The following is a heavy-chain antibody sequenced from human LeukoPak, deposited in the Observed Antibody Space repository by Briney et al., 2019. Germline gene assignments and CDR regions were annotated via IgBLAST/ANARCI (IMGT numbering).Heavy chain of an antibody. CDR2: ISSSASTT. CDR1: GFTLSSYE. D-gene: IGHD6-13*01. V-gene: IGHV3-48*03. CDR3: ARGRYSRYFDY. Sequence: GGSLRLSCAASGFTLSSYEMNWVRQAPGKGLEWVSYISSSASTTHYVDSVMGRSTISRDNAKNSLYLQMNSLRAEDTAVYYCARGRYSRYFDYWGQGTLVTVSS. J-gene: IGHJ4*02.